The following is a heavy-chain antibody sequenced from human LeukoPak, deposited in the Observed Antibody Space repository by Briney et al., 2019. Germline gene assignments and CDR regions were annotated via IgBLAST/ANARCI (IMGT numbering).Heavy chain of an antibody. Sequence: PGGSLRLSCEASGFTFRSYWMHWVRQAPGKGLERVSGISWNSGSIGYADSVKGRFTISRDNSKNTLYLQMNSLRAEDTAVYYCAKVLGVINSDYWGQGTLVTVSS. D-gene: IGHD3-22*01. CDR3: AKVLGVINSDY. CDR2: ISWNSGSI. J-gene: IGHJ4*02. CDR1: GFTFRSYW. V-gene: IGHV3-23*01.